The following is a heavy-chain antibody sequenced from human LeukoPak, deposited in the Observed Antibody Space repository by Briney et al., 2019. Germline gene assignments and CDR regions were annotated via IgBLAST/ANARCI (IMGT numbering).Heavy chain of an antibody. Sequence: PSETLSLTCTVSGGSISSYYWSWIRQPPGKGLEWIGYIYYSGSTNYNPSLKSRVTISVDTSKNQFSLKLSSVTAADTAVYYCAREAAYYGIDVWGKGTTVTVSS. CDR2: IYYSGST. V-gene: IGHV4-59*01. D-gene: IGHD6-13*01. CDR1: GGSISSYY. CDR3: AREAAYYGIDV. J-gene: IGHJ6*04.